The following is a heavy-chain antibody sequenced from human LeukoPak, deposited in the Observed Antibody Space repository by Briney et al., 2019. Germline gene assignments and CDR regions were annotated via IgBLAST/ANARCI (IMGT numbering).Heavy chain of an antibody. J-gene: IGHJ4*02. CDR1: GFTFSTYS. Sequence: GGSLRLSCAASGFTFSTYSMNWVRQAPGKGLEWVSSITPTANYIKYPDSVKGRFTISRDNAKNSLFLQMNSLRAEDTAVYYCVRILGDIGYGSGYFDHWGQGILVTVSS. D-gene: IGHD3-10*01. CDR2: ITPTANYI. V-gene: IGHV3-21*01. CDR3: VRILGDIGYGSGYFDH.